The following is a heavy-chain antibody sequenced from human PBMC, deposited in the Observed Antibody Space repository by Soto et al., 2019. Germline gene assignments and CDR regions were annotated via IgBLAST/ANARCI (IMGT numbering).Heavy chain of an antibody. CDR2: IIPILGIA. CDR1: GGTFSSYT. CDR3: ARVRIPAAPMDAFDI. J-gene: IGHJ3*02. D-gene: IGHD2-2*01. Sequence: SVKVSCKASGGTFSSYTISWVRQAPGQGLEWMGRIIPILGIANYAQKFQGRVTITADKSTSTAYMELSSLRSEDTAVYYCARVRIPAAPMDAFDIRAQGTTVTVSS. V-gene: IGHV1-69*02.